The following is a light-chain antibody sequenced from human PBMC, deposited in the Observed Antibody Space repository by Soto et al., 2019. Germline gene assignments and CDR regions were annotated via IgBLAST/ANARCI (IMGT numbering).Light chain of an antibody. CDR1: SSDVGGYHY. V-gene: IGLV2-8*01. CDR3: SSYAGSNNVV. J-gene: IGLJ2*01. Sequence: QSALTQPRSVSGSPGQSVSISCTGTSSDVGGYHYVSWYQHHPGKAPKLMIYEVSKRPSGVPDRFSGSKSGNTASLTVSGLQAEDEADYYCSSYAGSNNVVFGGGTKLTVL. CDR2: EVS.